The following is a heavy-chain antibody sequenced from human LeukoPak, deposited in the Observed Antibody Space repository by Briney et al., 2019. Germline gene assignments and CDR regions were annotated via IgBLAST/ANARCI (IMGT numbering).Heavy chain of an antibody. CDR3: ARRGLSGSYYSIWFDP. Sequence: GESLKISCKGSGYSFTSYWIGWVRQMPGKGLEWMGIIYPGDSDTRYSPSFQGQVTISADKSISTAYLQWSSPKASDTAMYYCARRGLSGSYYSIWFDPWGQGTLVTVSS. J-gene: IGHJ5*02. CDR1: GYSFTSYW. V-gene: IGHV5-51*01. D-gene: IGHD1-26*01. CDR2: IYPGDSDT.